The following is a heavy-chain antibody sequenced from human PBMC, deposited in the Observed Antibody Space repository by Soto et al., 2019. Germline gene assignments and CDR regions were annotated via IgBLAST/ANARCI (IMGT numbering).Heavy chain of an antibody. D-gene: IGHD2-15*01. CDR2: ISASTRNT. V-gene: IGHV1-18*01. J-gene: IGHJ2*01. CDR3: VRCYCSVGSCYACWHFDL. Sequence: QVQLVQSGGEVKKPGASVKVSCQASGYTFSDYAISWVRQAPGQGLEWMGWISASTRNTDQAQNFQCRVIMTLDTSTNTADMELRRLRSDDTAVYYCVRCYCSVGSCYACWHFDLWGRGTLVTVSS. CDR1: GYTFSDYA.